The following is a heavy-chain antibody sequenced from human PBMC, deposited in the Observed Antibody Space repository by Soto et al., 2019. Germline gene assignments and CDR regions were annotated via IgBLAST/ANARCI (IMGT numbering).Heavy chain of an antibody. J-gene: IGHJ6*02. Sequence: PSETLSLTCTVSGGSISSGGYYWSWIRQPPGKGLEWIGYIYYSGSTNYNPSLKSRVTISVDTSKNQFSLKLSSVTAADTAVYYCARLPREYRAVPAALPYYYYYYGMDVWGQGTTVTVSS. CDR3: ARLPREYRAVPAALPYYYYYYGMDV. CDR2: IYYSGST. CDR1: GGSISSGGYY. V-gene: IGHV4-61*08. D-gene: IGHD2-2*01.